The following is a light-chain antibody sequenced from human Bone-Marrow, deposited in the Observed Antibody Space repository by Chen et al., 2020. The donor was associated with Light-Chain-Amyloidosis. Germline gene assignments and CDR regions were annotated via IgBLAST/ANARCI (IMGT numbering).Light chain of an antibody. CDR2: CSS. Sequence: EIVLTQSPGTLSLSPGEGANHSGRASQTISSHYLTWYQQKFGQAPRLLIYCSSSRATGIPDRFTCSGSGTDFTLTINRLEPEDFAMYYCQQYGTSPLTFGGGTKVEIK. V-gene: IGKV3-20*01. J-gene: IGKJ4*01. CDR1: QTISSHY. CDR3: QQYGTSPLT.